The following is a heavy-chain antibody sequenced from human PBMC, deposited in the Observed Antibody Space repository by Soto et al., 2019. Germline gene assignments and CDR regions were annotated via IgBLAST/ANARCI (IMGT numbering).Heavy chain of an antibody. V-gene: IGHV1-3*01. CDR2: IAPGNGNT. CDR3: AKGSRMWTTDH. J-gene: IGHJ4*02. D-gene: IGHD1-1*01. Sequence: CASVKVSCKASGYTFTDSAIHWVRQAPDQSLESLGWIAPGNGNTKYSQKFQGRVTITRDTPATTSYMEVSSLRSEDTAVYYCAKGSRMWTTDHWGQGTLVTVSA. CDR1: GYTFTDSA.